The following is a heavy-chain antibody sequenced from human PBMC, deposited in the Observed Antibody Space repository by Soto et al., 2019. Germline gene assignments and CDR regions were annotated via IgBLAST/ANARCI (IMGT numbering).Heavy chain of an antibody. Sequence: SETLSLTCTVSGGSVNSDFYYWSWIRQPPGKGLEWIGYIYYTGSSNYNPSLKSRVTISLDTSRSQFSLKLSSVTAADTAVFYCAREYSNSPEAFDYWGQGALVTVSS. CDR3: AREYSNSPEAFDY. CDR1: GGSVNSDFYY. V-gene: IGHV4-61*01. D-gene: IGHD6-6*01. CDR2: IYYTGSS. J-gene: IGHJ4*02.